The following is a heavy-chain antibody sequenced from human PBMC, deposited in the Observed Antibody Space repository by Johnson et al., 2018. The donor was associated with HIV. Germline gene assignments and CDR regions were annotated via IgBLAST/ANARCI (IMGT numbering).Heavy chain of an antibody. D-gene: IGHD1-26*01. CDR2: INWNGGST. J-gene: IGHJ3*02. CDR3: AARGWELQPDAFDI. Sequence: VQLVESGGGVVRPGGSLRLSCAASGFTFDDYGMSWVRQAPGKGLEWVSGINWNGGSTGHADSVKGRFTISRDNAKNTLYLQMNSLRAEDTAVYYCAARGWELQPDAFDIWGQGTMVTVSS. CDR1: GFTFDDYG. V-gene: IGHV3-20*04.